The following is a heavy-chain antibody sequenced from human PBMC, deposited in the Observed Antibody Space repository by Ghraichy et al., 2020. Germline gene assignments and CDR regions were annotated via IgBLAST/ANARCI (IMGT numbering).Heavy chain of an antibody. Sequence: GGSLRLSCAASGFNFTSSWMNWVRQAPGKGLEWVAGIKPDGLETYLVESLRGRFTISRDNAKNSLCLQMNSLRADDTAFYFCARDRAYKCFDYWGHGTLVTVSS. V-gene: IGHV3-7*03. CDR3: ARDRAYKCFDY. D-gene: IGHD5-24*01. CDR1: GFNFTSSW. J-gene: IGHJ4*01. CDR2: IKPDGLET.